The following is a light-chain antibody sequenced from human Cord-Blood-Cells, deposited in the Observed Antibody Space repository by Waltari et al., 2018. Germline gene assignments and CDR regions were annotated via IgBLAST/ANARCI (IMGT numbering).Light chain of an antibody. J-gene: IGLJ3*02. V-gene: IGLV2-14*01. CDR3: SSYTSSSTLV. CDR2: DVS. CDR1: SSDAGGYNY. Sequence: QTALTQPASVSGSPGQSLTISCPGTSSDAGGYNYVSWYQQHPGTAPKLMIYDVSNRPSGVSNRFSGSKSGNTASLTSSGLQAEDEADYYCSSYTSSSTLVFGGGTKLTVL.